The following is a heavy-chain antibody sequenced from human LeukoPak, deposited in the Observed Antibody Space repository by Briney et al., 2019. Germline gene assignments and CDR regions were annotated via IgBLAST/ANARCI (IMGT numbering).Heavy chain of an antibody. V-gene: IGHV1-69*13. J-gene: IGHJ6*02. CDR2: IIPIFGTA. CDR1: GGTFSSYA. D-gene: IGHD2-15*01. Sequence: GASVKVSCKASGGTFSSYAISWVRQAPGQGLEWMGGIIPIFGTANYAQKFQGRVTITADESTSTAYMELSSLRSEDTAVYYCAHLAQYCSGGSCYSNYYYYGMDVWGQGTTVTVSS. CDR3: AHLAQYCSGGSCYSNYYYYGMDV.